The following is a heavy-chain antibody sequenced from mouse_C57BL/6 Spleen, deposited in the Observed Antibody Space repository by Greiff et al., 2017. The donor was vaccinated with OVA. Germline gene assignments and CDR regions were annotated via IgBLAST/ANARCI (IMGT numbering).Heavy chain of an antibody. CDR1: GFTFTDYY. CDR3: ARNYVLRVYFDY. J-gene: IGHJ2*01. V-gene: IGHV7-3*01. D-gene: IGHD1-1*02. Sequence: EVQRVESGGGLVQPGGSLSLSCAASGFTFTDYYMSWVRQPPGKALEWLGFIRNKANGYTTEYSASVKGRFTISRENSQSILYLQMKALRAEDSATDYCARNYVLRVYFDYWGQGTTRTVSS. CDR2: IRNKANGYTT.